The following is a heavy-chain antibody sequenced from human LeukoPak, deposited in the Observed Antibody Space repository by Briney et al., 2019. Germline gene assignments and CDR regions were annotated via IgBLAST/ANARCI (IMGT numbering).Heavy chain of an antibody. D-gene: IGHD1-14*01. CDR3: ARGYILAGGHNAEFDY. CDR1: GFTFNNYW. J-gene: IGHJ4*02. V-gene: IGHV3-74*01. Sequence: GGSLRLSCAASGFTFNNYWMHWVRPAPGKGLVWISRINNFGTTTSHADSVKGRFTISRDNAKNTVYLQMNSLRGEDTAVYYCARGYILAGGHNAEFDYWGQGTLVTVSS. CDR2: INNFGTTT.